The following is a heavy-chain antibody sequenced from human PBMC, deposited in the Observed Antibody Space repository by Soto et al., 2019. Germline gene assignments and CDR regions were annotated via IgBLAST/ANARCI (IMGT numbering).Heavy chain of an antibody. CDR3: ATATISPVSATLYHYGMDV. Sequence: QVQLVQSGAEVKKPGSSVKVSCQASGGTFNNFAFTWVRQAPGQGLEWLGGIMPVFHTTNIAQTFQDRITVNADDFTTKVYMEMTSLRYDDTAVYYCATATISPVSATLYHYGMDVWGQGTTVTVSS. CDR2: IMPVFHTT. J-gene: IGHJ6*02. CDR1: GGTFNNFA. V-gene: IGHV1-69*01. D-gene: IGHD6-25*01.